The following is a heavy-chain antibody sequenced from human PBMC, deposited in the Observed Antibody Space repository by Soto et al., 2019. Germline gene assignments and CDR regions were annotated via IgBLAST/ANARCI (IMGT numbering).Heavy chain of an antibody. V-gene: IGHV3-23*01. J-gene: IGHJ4*02. CDR1: GFVFNSYA. Sequence: EVQLLESGGGWVQPGGSLRLSCTASGFVFNSYAMIWVRQAPGKGLEWVSSISASGVNTYYADSLKGRFTTSRDNSKNTLYLQMSTLRAEDTALYYCAKDLYYESRGGDYLGQGTLVTVSS. CDR2: ISASGVNT. CDR3: AKDLYYESRGGDY. D-gene: IGHD3-22*01.